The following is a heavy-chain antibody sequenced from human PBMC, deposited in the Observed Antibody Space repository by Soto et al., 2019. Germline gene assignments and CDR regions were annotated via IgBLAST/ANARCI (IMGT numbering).Heavy chain of an antibody. CDR3: AREIFGVIISGGRDAFDI. CDR1: GGTFSTYA. Sequence: QVKLVQSGAEVKKPGSSVKVSCKASGGTFSTYAISWVRQAPGQGLEWMGGIIPIFGTAKYAQQFQGRVTITADESTSTAYMELSSLRSEDTAVYYCAREIFGVIISGGRDAFDIWGQGTMVTVSS. J-gene: IGHJ3*02. V-gene: IGHV1-69*01. CDR2: IIPIFGTA. D-gene: IGHD3-3*01.